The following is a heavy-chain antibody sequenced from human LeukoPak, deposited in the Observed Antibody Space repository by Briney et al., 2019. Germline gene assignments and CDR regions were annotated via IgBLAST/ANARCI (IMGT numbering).Heavy chain of an antibody. J-gene: IGHJ4*02. Sequence: GGSLRLSCAASGFTFSSCSMYWVRQAAGKGLEWVSSIDSSSAYISYADSVKGRFTISRDNAKNSLYLQMNSLRAEDTAVYYCVRGNKYYGSGTYSNFDYWGQGTLVTVSS. CDR2: IDSSSAYI. V-gene: IGHV3-21*01. D-gene: IGHD3-10*01. CDR3: VRGNKYYGSGTYSNFDY. CDR1: GFTFSSCS.